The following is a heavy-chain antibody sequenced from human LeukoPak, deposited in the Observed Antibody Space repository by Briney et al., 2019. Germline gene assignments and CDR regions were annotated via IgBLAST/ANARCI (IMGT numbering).Heavy chain of an antibody. CDR3: GGGGDYYDSRGYYFIPHY. V-gene: IGHV3-53*01. J-gene: IGHJ4*02. D-gene: IGHD3-22*01. CDR2: IYSGGST. Sequence: GGSLRLSCAASGFTVSSNYMSWVRQAPGKGLEWVSVIYSGGSTYYEDSVKGRFTISRDNSKNTLYLQMNSLRAEDTAVYYCGGGGDYYDSRGYYFIPHYWGQGTLVTVSS. CDR1: GFTVSSNY.